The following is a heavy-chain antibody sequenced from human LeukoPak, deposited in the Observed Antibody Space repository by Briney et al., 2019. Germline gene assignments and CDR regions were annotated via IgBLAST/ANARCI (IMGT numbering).Heavy chain of an antibody. CDR1: GDSITSGAFD. CDR2: VYYSGST. CDR3: ARRDYAAWFDP. Sequence: PSETLSLTCNVSGDSITSGAFDWAWIRPSPGKGLEWIGNVYYSGSTQYNPSLRGRVSISMDKTKNQFSLNLNSVSVTDTAIYYCARRDYAAWFDPWGQGTLVTVSS. V-gene: IGHV4-39*01. J-gene: IGHJ5*02. D-gene: IGHD4/OR15-4a*01.